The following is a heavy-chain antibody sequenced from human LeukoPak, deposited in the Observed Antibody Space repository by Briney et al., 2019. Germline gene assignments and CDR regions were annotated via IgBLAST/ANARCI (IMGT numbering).Heavy chain of an antibody. CDR1: GNTFSNAW. CDR2: IKSKIDGETT. V-gene: IGHV3-15*01. CDR3: TTGGGVLRFL. J-gene: IGHJ4*02. Sequence: GGCLRLSCVASGNTFSNAWLSWVRQTPGKGLEWLGRIKSKIDGETTDYIAPVKGRFTISRDDSKNTLYLQMNSLKTEDTAVYYCTTGGGVLRFLGGQGTLVTVSS. D-gene: IGHD3-3*01.